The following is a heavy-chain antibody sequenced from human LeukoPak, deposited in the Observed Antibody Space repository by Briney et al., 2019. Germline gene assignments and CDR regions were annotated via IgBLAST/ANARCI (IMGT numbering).Heavy chain of an antibody. V-gene: IGHV3-7*01. D-gene: IGHD2-21*02. Sequence: GSLRLSCAASGFALSSHWMTWVRQAPGKGLEWVAHINPDGRDTYYVDSVKGRFTISRDNAQNSMYLQMNSLRVEDTAVYYCTSWGDTTAEYFQRWGQGTLVTVSS. CDR2: INPDGRDT. CDR1: GFALSSHW. CDR3: TSWGDTTAEYFQR. J-gene: IGHJ1*01.